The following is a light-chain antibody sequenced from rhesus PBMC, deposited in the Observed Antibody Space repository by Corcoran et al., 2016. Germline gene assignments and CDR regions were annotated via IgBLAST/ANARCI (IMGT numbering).Light chain of an antibody. CDR3: QQYNNSPLT. Sequence: DIQMTQSPSSLSASVGDRVTITCRASQGINNYLSWYQQKPGKATKPLIYYTSSLETGVQSRFSGSRSGTVYTLTISSLQPEDIATYYCQQYNNSPLTFGGGTKVELK. CDR1: QGINNY. CDR2: YTS. V-gene: IGKV1-66*01. J-gene: IGKJ4*01.